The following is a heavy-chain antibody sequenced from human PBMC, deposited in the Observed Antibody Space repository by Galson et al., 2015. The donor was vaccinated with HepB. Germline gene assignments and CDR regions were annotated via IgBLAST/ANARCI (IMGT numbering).Heavy chain of an antibody. CDR1: GFTFSGYA. V-gene: IGHV3-30*04. CDR2: ISYDGSNK. Sequence: SLRLSCAASGFTFSGYAMHWVRQAPGKGLEWVAVISYDGSNKYYADSVKGRFTISRDNSKNTLYLQMNSLRAEDTAVYYCAREGEPDRDYFDYWGQGTLVTVSS. CDR3: AREGEPDRDYFDY. D-gene: IGHD2-21*01. J-gene: IGHJ4*02.